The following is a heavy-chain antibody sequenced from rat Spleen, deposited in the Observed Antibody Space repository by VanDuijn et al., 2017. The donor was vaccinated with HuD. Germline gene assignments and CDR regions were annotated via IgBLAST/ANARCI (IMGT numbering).Heavy chain of an antibody. V-gene: IGHV5-29*01. J-gene: IGHJ2*01. CDR1: GFTFNYYW. D-gene: IGHD1-11*01. CDR3: ARHRNYGGIPFDF. Sequence: EVQLVESGGGLVQPGRSLKLSCITSGFTFNYYWMTWIRQAPTRGLEWVATISYDGSSTYYRDSVKGRFTISRDNAKSTLYLQMDSLRSEDTATYYCARHRNYGGIPFDFWGQGVMVTVSS. CDR2: ISYDGSST.